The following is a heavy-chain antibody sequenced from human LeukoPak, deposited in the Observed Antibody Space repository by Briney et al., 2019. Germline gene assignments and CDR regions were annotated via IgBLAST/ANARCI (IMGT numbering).Heavy chain of an antibody. Sequence: ASVKVSCKASGYSFISYFIHWVRQAPGQGLEWMGIINPVGGTSTYVQRFQGRVTMTRDTSTSTVYMELSSLRSDDTAVYYCARGAQIAVVGSHVDYWGQGSLVTVSS. CDR3: ARGAQIAVVGSHVDY. CDR1: GYSFISYF. CDR2: INPVGGTS. J-gene: IGHJ4*02. V-gene: IGHV1-46*01. D-gene: IGHD6-13*01.